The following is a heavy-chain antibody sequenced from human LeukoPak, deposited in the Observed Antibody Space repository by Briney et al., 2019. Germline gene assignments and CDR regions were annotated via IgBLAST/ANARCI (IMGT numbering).Heavy chain of an antibody. CDR3: ARVMNSGSWTYYYYYMDV. J-gene: IGHJ6*03. D-gene: IGHD3-10*01. CDR1: GRSVSSSTYY. Sequence: SDTLSLPCTVSGRSVSSSTYYWRWIRQPPATGLARIGSIYYRGSTNYNPSLKSRVTISVDTSKNQFSLKLSSVTAADTAVYYCARVMNSGSWTYYYYYMDVWGKGTTVTISS. V-gene: IGHV4-39*07. CDR2: IYYRGST.